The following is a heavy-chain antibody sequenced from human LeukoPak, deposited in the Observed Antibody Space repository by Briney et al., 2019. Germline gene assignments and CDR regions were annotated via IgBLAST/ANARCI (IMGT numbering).Heavy chain of an antibody. CDR1: GGSISSYY. V-gene: IGHV4-59*08. CDR2: IYYSGST. Sequence: SETLSLICTVSGGSISSYYWRWIRQPPGKGLEWIGYIYYSGSTNYNPSLKSRVTISVDTSKNQFSLKLSSVTAADTAVYYCARHARGDYVMSCFDPWGQGTLVTVSS. CDR3: ARHARGDYVMSCFDP. J-gene: IGHJ5*02. D-gene: IGHD4-17*01.